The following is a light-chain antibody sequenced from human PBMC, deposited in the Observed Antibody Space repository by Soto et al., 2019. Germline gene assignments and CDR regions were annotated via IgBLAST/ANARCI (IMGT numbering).Light chain of an antibody. J-gene: IGKJ1*01. CDR2: GAS. CDR1: QSISSSY. CDR3: QQYSSTFWT. V-gene: IGKV3-20*01. Sequence: VLTQSPGTLSLSPGERTTLSCRASQSISSSYLAWYQQKPGQAPRLLVYGASSRATGIPDRFSGSGSGTDFTLTISRLEPEDFALYYCQQYSSTFWTLGQGTKVDIK.